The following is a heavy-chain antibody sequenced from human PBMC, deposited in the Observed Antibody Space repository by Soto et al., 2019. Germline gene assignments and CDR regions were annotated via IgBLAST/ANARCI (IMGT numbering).Heavy chain of an antibody. CDR2: ISYDGSNK. D-gene: IGHD2-8*02. V-gene: IGHV3-30*18. CDR3: AKGITGGYYSCGMDV. Sequence: QVQLVESGGGVVQPGRSLRLSCAASGFTFSSYGMHWVRQAPGKGLEWVAVISYDGSNKYYADSVKGRFTISRDNSKNTLYLQLDSLRAEDTAVYYCAKGITGGYYSCGMDVWGQGTTVTVSS. J-gene: IGHJ6*02. CDR1: GFTFSSYG.